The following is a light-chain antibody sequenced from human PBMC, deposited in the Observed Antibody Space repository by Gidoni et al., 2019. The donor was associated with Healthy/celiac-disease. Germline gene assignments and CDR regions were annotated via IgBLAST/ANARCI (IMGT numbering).Light chain of an antibody. CDR1: SLRSYY. CDR3: NSRDSSGNNVV. Sequence: SSALTHHPAVSVAFGQTVRITCQGDSLRSYYASWYQQKPGQAPVLVIYGKNNRPSGIPDRFSGSSSGNTASLTITGAQAEDEADYYCNSRDSSGNNVVFGGGTKLTVL. V-gene: IGLV3-19*01. J-gene: IGLJ2*01. CDR2: GKN.